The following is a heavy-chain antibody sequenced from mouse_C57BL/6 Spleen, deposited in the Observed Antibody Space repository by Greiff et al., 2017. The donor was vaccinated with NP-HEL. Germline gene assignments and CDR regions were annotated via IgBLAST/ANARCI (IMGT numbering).Heavy chain of an antibody. CDR1: GFTFSSYG. CDR2: ISSGGSYT. D-gene: IGHD1-1*01. J-gene: IGHJ1*03. Sequence: VQLQQSGGDLVKPGGSLKLSCAASGFTFSSYGMSWVRQTPDKRLEWVATISSGGSYTYYPDSVKGRFTISRDNAKNTLYLQMSSLKSEDTAMYYCARPPYYYGSSSYWYFDVWGTGTTVTVSS. V-gene: IGHV5-6*01. CDR3: ARPPYYYGSSSYWYFDV.